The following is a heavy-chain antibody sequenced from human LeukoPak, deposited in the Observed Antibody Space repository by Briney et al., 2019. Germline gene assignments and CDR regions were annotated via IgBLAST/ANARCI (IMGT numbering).Heavy chain of an antibody. D-gene: IGHD2-2*02. CDR3: ASSILVPAAIRAFDI. J-gene: IGHJ3*02. CDR1: GRSISSSNW. V-gene: IGHV4-4*02. CDR2: IYHSGST. Sequence: SGTLSLTCALSGRSISSSNWWSPVRQPPGNGLDFIGEIYHSGSTNYNPSLKSRVTISVDKSKNQFSLKLSSVTAADTAVYYCASSILVPAAIRAFDIWGQGTMVTVSS.